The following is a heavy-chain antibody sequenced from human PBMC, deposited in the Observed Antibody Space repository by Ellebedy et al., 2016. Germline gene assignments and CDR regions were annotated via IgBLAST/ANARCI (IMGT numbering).Heavy chain of an antibody. CDR3: ARVAMYYYGSATFYFFDY. V-gene: IGHV3-7*01. CDR1: GFTFSSYW. D-gene: IGHD3-10*01. CDR2: IKKDGSEK. Sequence: GESLKISXAASGFTFSSYWMSWVRQAPGKGLEWVANIKKDGSEKYYVGSVQGRFTISRDNTKNPLYLQMNSLRAEDTAVYYCARVAMYYYGSATFYFFDYWGQGTLVTVSS. J-gene: IGHJ4*02.